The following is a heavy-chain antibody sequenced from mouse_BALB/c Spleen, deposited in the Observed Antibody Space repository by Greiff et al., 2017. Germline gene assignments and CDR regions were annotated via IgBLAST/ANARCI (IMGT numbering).Heavy chain of an antibody. CDR2: IYPSDSYT. CDR3: TRGTGFDY. CDR1: GYTFTSYW. Sequence: VQLQQPGAELVRPGASVKLSCKASGYTFTSYWINWVKQRPGQGLEWIGNIYPSDSYTNYNQKFKDKATLTVDKSSSTAYMQLSSPTSEDSAVYYCTRGTGFDYWGQGTTLTVSS. J-gene: IGHJ2*01. D-gene: IGHD3-3*01. V-gene: IGHV1-69*02.